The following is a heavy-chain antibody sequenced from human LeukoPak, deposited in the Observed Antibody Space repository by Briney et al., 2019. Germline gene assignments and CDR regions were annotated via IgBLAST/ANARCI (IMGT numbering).Heavy chain of an antibody. CDR3: TRGGYGDYPFDY. Sequence: HPGGPLRLSCTPSGFPFGVFAMRWSRTAQGRGRGWVGFIRSKAYGGTTEYAASVKGRFTISRDDSKSIAYLQMNSLKTEDTAVYYCTRGGYGDYPFDYWGQGTLVTVSS. CDR1: GFPFGVFA. D-gene: IGHD4-17*01. J-gene: IGHJ4*02. V-gene: IGHV3-49*03. CDR2: IRSKAYGGTT.